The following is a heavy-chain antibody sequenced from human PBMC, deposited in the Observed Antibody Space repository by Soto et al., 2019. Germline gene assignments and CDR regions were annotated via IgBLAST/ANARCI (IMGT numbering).Heavy chain of an antibody. CDR3: AKAPSMVRRPSYFDY. J-gene: IGHJ4*02. D-gene: IGHD3-10*01. Sequence: SGFSLSTSGMCVSWIRQPPGKALEWLALIDWDDDKRYSPSLKSRLTITKDTSKNQVVLTMTNMDPVDTATYYCAKAPSMVRRPSYFDYWGQGTLVTVSS. V-gene: IGHV2-5*08. CDR1: GFSLSTSGMC. CDR2: IDWDDDK.